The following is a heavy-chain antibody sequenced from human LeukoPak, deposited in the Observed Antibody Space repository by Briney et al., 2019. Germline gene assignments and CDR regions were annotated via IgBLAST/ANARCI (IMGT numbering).Heavy chain of an antibody. D-gene: IGHD6-6*01. CDR2: ISGSGGST. V-gene: IGHV3-23*01. Sequence: GGSLRLSCAASGFTFSSYAMSWVRQAPGKGLEWVSAISGSGGSTYYADSVKGRFTISRDNSKNTLYLQMNSLRAEDTAVYHCAKGKLTRIAARVDYWGQGTLVTVSS. CDR3: AKGKLTRIAARVDY. CDR1: GFTFSSYA. J-gene: IGHJ4*02.